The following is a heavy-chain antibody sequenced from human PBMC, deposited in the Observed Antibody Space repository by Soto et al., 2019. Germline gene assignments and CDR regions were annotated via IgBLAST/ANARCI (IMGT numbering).Heavy chain of an antibody. CDR1: GAPFTSYP. J-gene: IGHJ4*02. D-gene: IGHD2-15*01. CDR3: ARRGGCSGGSCYGPFDY. Sequence: QVQLGQPGVGVKKPGPSLKFSGRPSGAPFTSYPISGVQQAPDQGLGGRGGIIPIFGTANYAQKFQGRVTITADESTSTAYMELSSLRSEDTAVYYCARRGGCSGGSCYGPFDYWGQGTLVTVSS. CDR2: IIPIFGTA. V-gene: IGHV1-69*01.